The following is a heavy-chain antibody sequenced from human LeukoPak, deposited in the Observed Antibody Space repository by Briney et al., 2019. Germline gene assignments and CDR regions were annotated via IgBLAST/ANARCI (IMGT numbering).Heavy chain of an antibody. D-gene: IGHD6-19*01. J-gene: IGHJ5*02. Sequence: GRSLRLSCAASGFTFDDYAMHWVRQAPGKGLEWVSGISWNSGSIGYADSVKGRFTISRGNAKNSLYLQMNSLRAEDTALYYCAKALSPSVAGPDNWFDPWGQGTLVTVSS. CDR2: ISWNSGSI. CDR1: GFTFDDYA. CDR3: AKALSPSVAGPDNWFDP. V-gene: IGHV3-9*01.